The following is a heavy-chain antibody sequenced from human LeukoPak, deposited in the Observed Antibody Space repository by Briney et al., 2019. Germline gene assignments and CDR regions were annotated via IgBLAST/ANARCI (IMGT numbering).Heavy chain of an antibody. CDR2: INHSGST. Sequence: SETLSLTCAVYGGSFSGYYWGWIRQPPGKGLEWIGEINHSGSTNYNPSLKSRVTISVGTSKNQFSLKLSSVTAADTAVYYCASQWLVRWGQGTLVTVSS. CDR1: GGSFSGYY. D-gene: IGHD6-19*01. J-gene: IGHJ4*02. CDR3: ASQWLVR. V-gene: IGHV4-34*01.